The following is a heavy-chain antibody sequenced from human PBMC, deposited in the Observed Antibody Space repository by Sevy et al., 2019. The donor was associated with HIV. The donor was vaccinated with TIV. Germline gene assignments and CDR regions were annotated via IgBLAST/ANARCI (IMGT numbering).Heavy chain of an antibody. Sequence: GGSLRLSCAASGINFSGYWMSWVRQVPGKGLEWVANINEDGTKDYYVGSVKGRFTISRDNAKNSLYLQMNSVRVEDTAVYDCARDSGGYDFWGQGTLVTVSS. CDR2: INEDGTKD. CDR3: ARDSGGYDF. V-gene: IGHV3-7*01. D-gene: IGHD5-12*01. J-gene: IGHJ4*02. CDR1: GINFSGYW.